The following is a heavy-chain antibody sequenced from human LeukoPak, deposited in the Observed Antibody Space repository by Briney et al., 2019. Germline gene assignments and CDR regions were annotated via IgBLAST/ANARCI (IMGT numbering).Heavy chain of an antibody. Sequence: PSETLSLTCTVSGGSISSSSYYWGWIRQPPGKGLEWIGSIYYSGSTYYNPSLKSRVTISVDTSRNQFSLKLTSVTAADTALYYCATYSNYYYYMDVWGKGTTVTVSS. V-gene: IGHV4-39*07. CDR3: ATYSNYYYYMDV. D-gene: IGHD2-15*01. J-gene: IGHJ6*03. CDR1: GGSISSSSYY. CDR2: IYYSGST.